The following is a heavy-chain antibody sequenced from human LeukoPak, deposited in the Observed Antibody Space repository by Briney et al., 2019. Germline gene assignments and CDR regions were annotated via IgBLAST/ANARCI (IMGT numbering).Heavy chain of an antibody. D-gene: IGHD3-10*01. J-gene: IGHJ5*02. V-gene: IGHV1-2*02. CDR3: ARGSYFGLNWFDP. CDR1: GYTFTGYY. Sequence: ASVKVSCKASGYTFTGYYMHWVRQAPGQGLEWMGWINPNSGGTNYAQKFQGRVTMTRNTFISTAYMELSSLRSEDTAVYYCARGSYFGLNWFDPWGQGTLVTVSS. CDR2: INPNSGGT.